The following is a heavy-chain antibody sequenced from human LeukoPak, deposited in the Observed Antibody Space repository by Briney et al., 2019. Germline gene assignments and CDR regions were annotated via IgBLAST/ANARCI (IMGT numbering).Heavy chain of an antibody. V-gene: IGHV5-10-1*01. Sequence: GKSLKISCKGSGYSFASYWISWVRQMPGKGLEWMGRIDPSDSYTNYSPSFQGHVTISADKSISTAYLQWSSLKASDTAMYYCARHRGALPPSGMDVWGQGTTVTVSS. J-gene: IGHJ6*02. CDR2: IDPSDSYT. CDR3: ARHRGALPPSGMDV. CDR1: GYSFASYW. D-gene: IGHD3-10*01.